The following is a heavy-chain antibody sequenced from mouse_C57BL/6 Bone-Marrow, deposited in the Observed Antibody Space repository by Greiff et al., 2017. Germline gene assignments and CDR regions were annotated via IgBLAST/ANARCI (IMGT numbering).Heavy chain of an antibody. CDR1: GFNIKDDY. Sequence: VQLKASGAELVRPGASVKLSCTASGFNIKDDYMHWVKQRPEQGLEWIGWIDPENGDTEYASKFQGKATITADTSSNTAYLQLSSLTSEDTAVYYCMIYDGPYYFDYWGQGTTLTVSS. CDR2: IDPENGDT. V-gene: IGHV14-4*01. J-gene: IGHJ2*01. D-gene: IGHD2-3*01. CDR3: MIYDGPYYFDY.